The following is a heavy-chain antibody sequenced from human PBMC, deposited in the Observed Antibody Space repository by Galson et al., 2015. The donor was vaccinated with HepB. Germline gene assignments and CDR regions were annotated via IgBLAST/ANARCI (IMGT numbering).Heavy chain of an antibody. CDR1: GFTFSSYA. CDR3: AKRYWGDGYHFDH. Sequence: SLRLSCAASGFTFSSYAMTWVRQAPGEGLEWVSAITGSDGSTYYADSVKGRFTISRDNSKNTLYLQMNSLRAEDTAVYYCAKRYWGDGYHFDHWGQGTLVTVSS. V-gene: IGHV3-23*01. CDR2: ITGSDGST. D-gene: IGHD5-24*01. J-gene: IGHJ4*02.